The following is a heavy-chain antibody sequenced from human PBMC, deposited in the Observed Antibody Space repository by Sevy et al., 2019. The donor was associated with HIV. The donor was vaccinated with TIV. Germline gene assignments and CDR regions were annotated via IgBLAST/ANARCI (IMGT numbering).Heavy chain of an antibody. V-gene: IGHV3-53*01. J-gene: IGHJ4*02. Sequence: GGSLRLSCAASGFTVSSNYMSWVRQAPGKGLEWVSVIYSGGSTYYADSVKGRFTISRDNSKNTLYLQMNSLRAEDTAVYYCATGRYSSSWYIDYWGQGTLVTVSS. CDR2: IYSGGST. CDR3: ATGRYSSSWYIDY. D-gene: IGHD6-13*01. CDR1: GFTVSSNY.